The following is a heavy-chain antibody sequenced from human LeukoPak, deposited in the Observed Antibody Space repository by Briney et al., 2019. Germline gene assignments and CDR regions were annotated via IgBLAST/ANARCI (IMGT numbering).Heavy chain of an antibody. CDR2: ISAYNGNT. D-gene: IGHD6-13*01. V-gene: IGHV1-18*01. CDR3: ARGSLEYSSSWYKTKKRNYYYYMDV. Sequence: GASVKVSCKASGYTFTSYGISWVRQAPGQRLEWMGWISAYNGNTNYAQKLQGRVTMTTDTSTSTAYMELSSLRSEDTAVYYCARGSLEYSSSWYKTKKRNYYYYMDVWGKGTTVTVSS. CDR1: GYTFTSYG. J-gene: IGHJ6*03.